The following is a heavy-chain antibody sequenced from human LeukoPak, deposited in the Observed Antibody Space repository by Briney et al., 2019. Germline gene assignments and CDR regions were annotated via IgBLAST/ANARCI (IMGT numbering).Heavy chain of an antibody. J-gene: IGHJ4*02. CDR2: INSDGSST. D-gene: IGHD2-15*01. Sequence: GGSLRLSCAASGFTFSRYLMHWVRQAPGKGLAWVSRINSDGSSTNYADSVKGRFTISRDNAKNTLYLQMNSLRAEDTAVYYCARGRNMGYCNGGSCYSPFDYWGQGTLVTVSS. CDR3: ARGRNMGYCNGGSCYSPFDY. CDR1: GFTFSRYL. V-gene: IGHV3-74*01.